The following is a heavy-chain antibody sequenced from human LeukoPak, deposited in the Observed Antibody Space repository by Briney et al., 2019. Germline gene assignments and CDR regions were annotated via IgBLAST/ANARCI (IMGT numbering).Heavy chain of an antibody. D-gene: IGHD3-10*01. CDR3: ARVVRRTYGRSTAVYFDY. CDR2: VYYSGST. V-gene: IGHV4-59*02. CDR1: GGSVSNYY. Sequence: SETLSLTCTVSGGSVSNYYWSWIRQPPGKGLEWIGYVYYSGSTNYNPSLKSRVTISSDTSKNQFSLRLSSVTAADTAVYYCARVVRRTYGRSTAVYFDYWGQGTLVTVSS. J-gene: IGHJ4*02.